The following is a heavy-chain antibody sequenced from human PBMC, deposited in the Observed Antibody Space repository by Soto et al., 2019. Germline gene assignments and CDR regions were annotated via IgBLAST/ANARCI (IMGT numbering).Heavy chain of an antibody. D-gene: IGHD3-10*01. CDR3: AVLWFGELLPYYYGMDV. V-gene: IGHV1-18*01. Sequence: ASVKVSCKASGYTFTSYGISWVRQAPGQGLEWMGWISAYNGNTNYAQKLQGRVTMTTDTSTSTAYMELRSLRSDDTAVYYCAVLWFGELLPYYYGMDVWGQGTTVTVSS. J-gene: IGHJ6*02. CDR1: GYTFTSYG. CDR2: ISAYNGNT.